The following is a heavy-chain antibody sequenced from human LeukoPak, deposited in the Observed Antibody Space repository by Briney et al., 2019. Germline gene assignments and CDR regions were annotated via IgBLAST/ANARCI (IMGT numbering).Heavy chain of an antibody. CDR2: INPNSGGT. V-gene: IGHV1-2*04. J-gene: IGHJ5*02. Sequence: GASVKVSCKASGYTFTNYAMNWVRQAPGQGLEWMGWINPNSGGTNYAQKFQGWVTMTRDTSISTAYMELSRLRSDDTAVYYCARAVAQWELNWFDPWGQGTLVTVSS. CDR3: ARAVAQWELNWFDP. CDR1: GYTFTNYA. D-gene: IGHD1-26*01.